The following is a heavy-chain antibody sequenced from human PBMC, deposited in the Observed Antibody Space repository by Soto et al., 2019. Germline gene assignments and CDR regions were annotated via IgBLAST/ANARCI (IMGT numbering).Heavy chain of an antibody. CDR1: GGSISSYY. CDR3: ARHVRYSGYDLDYYYYYYMDV. D-gene: IGHD5-12*01. J-gene: IGHJ6*03. V-gene: IGHV4-59*08. CDR2: IYYSGST. Sequence: SETLSLTCTVSGGSISSYYWSWIRQPPGKGLEWIGYIYYSGSTNYNPSLKSRVTISVDTSKNQFSLKLSSVTAADTAVYYCARHVRYSGYDLDYYYYYYMDVWGKGTTVTVSS.